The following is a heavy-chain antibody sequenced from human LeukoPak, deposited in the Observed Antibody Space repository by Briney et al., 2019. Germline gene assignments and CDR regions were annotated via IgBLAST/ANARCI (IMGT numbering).Heavy chain of an antibody. J-gene: IGHJ4*02. CDR3: ARGNTHFGEDY. Sequence: ASVTVSCQASGYTFTRYDINWLRQATGQGLAWMGWMNPNSGNTGYAQKFQGRVTMTRNTSISTAYMELSSLRSEDTAVYYCARGNTHFGEDYWGQGTLVTVSS. D-gene: IGHD3-10*01. CDR2: MNPNSGNT. CDR1: GYTFTRYD. V-gene: IGHV1-8*01.